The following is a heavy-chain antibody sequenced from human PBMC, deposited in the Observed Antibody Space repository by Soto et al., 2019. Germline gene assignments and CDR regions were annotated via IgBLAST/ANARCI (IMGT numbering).Heavy chain of an antibody. V-gene: IGHV3-66*01. CDR2: IYSGGST. CDR1: GFTVSSNY. Sequence: GGSLRLSCAASGFTVSSNYMSWVRQAPGKGLEWVSVIYSGGSTYYADSVKGRFTISRDNSKNRLYLQMNSLRAEDTAVYYCARSRVWLRQGDFDYWGQGTLVTVSS. CDR3: ARSRVWLRQGDFDY. D-gene: IGHD6-19*01. J-gene: IGHJ4*02.